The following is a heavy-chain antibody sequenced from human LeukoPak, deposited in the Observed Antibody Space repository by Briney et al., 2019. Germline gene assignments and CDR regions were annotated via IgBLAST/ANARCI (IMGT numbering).Heavy chain of an antibody. CDR3: ARSPVYSYDTTDPYDGLYNWFDP. CDR2: INPNTGGT. V-gene: IGHV1-2*02. D-gene: IGHD3-22*01. CDR1: GYTFTGYY. J-gene: IGHJ5*02. Sequence: ASVKVSCKASGYTFTGYYIHWVRQAPGQGLGWMGWINPNTGGTTFAERFQGRVTMTRDTSVSTAYMELSRVRSDDTAVYYCARSPVYSYDTTDPYDGLYNWFDPWGQGTLVTVSS.